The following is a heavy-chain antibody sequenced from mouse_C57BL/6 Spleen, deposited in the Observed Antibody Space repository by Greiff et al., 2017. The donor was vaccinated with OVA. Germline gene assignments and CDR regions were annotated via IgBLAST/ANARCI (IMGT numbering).Heavy chain of an antibody. V-gene: IGHV1-55*01. J-gene: IGHJ2*01. D-gene: IGHD1-1*01. Sequence: QVHVKQPGAELVKPGASVKMSCKASGYTFTSYWITWVKQRPGQGLEWIGDIYPGSGSTNYNEKFKSKATLTVDTSSSTAYMQLSSLTSEDSAVYYCARAHGRDFDYWGQGTTLTVSS. CDR3: ARAHGRDFDY. CDR1: GYTFTSYW. CDR2: IYPGSGST.